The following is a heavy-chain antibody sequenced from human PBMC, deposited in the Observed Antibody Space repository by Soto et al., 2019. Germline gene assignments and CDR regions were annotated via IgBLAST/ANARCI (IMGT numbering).Heavy chain of an antibody. V-gene: IGHV1-18*04. CDR1: GYTFTSYG. CDR3: ARAGYCSSTSCSKGFDY. CDR2: ISAYNGNT. J-gene: IGHJ4*02. D-gene: IGHD2-2*01. Sequence: ASVKVSCKASGYTFTSYGISWVRQAPGQGLEWMGWISAYNGNTNYAQKLQGRVTMTTDTSTSTAYMELRSLRSDDTAVYYCARAGYCSSTSCSKGFDYWGQGTLVTVSS.